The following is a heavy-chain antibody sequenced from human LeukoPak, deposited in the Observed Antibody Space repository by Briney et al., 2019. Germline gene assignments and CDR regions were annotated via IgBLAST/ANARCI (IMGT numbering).Heavy chain of an antibody. CDR3: AKDWDYYGSGSYSDY. D-gene: IGHD3-10*01. J-gene: IGHJ4*02. CDR1: GFTFSSYA. Sequence: GGSLRLSCAASGFTFSSYAIRWVRQAPGKGLEWVSSISGSGGSTYYADSVKGRFTISRDNSKNTLYLQMNSLRAEDTAVYYCAKDWDYYGSGSYSDYWGQGTLVTVSS. V-gene: IGHV3-23*01. CDR2: ISGSGGST.